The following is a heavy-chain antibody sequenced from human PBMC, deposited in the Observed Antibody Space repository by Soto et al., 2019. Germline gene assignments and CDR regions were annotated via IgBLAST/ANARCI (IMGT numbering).Heavy chain of an antibody. D-gene: IGHD3-10*01. CDR1: GGPSNNFA. Sequence: QVQLVQSGTEVKKPGSSVKVSCKASGGPSNNFAISWVRQAPGQGLEWMGGIIPIFGTANYAQKFQGRVTITADQYTRTAYMELRSLRSEDTAIYYWAKLQGSGTYYDEDFWCQGTLVTVSA. J-gene: IGHJ4*02. CDR2: IIPIFGTA. V-gene: IGHV1-69*01. CDR3: AKLQGSGTYYDEDF.